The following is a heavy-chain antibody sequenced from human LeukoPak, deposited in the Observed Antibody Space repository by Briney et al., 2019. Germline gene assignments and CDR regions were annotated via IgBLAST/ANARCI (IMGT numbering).Heavy chain of an antibody. J-gene: IGHJ4*02. CDR3: GRLTN. CDR1: GFTVSTTY. CDR2: ISSGGNT. V-gene: IGHV3-53*01. Sequence: PGGSLRLSCAASGFTVSTTYMSWVRQAPGKGLEWVSVISSGGNTYYADSVKGRFTTSRDNSKNTMYLQMSSLRAEDTAVYYCGRLTNWGQGTLVTVSS. D-gene: IGHD1-1*01.